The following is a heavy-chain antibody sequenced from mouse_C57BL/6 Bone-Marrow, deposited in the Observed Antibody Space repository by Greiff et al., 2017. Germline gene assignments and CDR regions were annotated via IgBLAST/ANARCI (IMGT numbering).Heavy chain of an antibody. J-gene: IGHJ2*01. Sequence: VQLQQPGAELVMPGASVKLSCKASGYTFTSYWMHWVKQRPGQGLEWIGEIDPSDSYTNYNQKFKGKSTLTVDKSSSTAYMQLSSLTSEDSAVYYCARSEYHFDYWGQGTTLTVSS. V-gene: IGHV1-69*01. CDR3: ARSEYHFDY. D-gene: IGHD5-2*01. CDR1: GYTFTSYW. CDR2: IDPSDSYT.